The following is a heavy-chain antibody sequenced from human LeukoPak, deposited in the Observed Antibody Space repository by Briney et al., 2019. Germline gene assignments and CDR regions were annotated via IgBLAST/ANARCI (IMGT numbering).Heavy chain of an antibody. V-gene: IGHV1-8*01. D-gene: IGHD3-10*01. J-gene: IGHJ4*02. Sequence: ASVKVSCTASGYTFTSYDINWVRQATGQGLEWMGWMNPNSGNTGYAQKFQGRVTMTRNTSISTAYMELSSLRSEDTAVYYCARGRYGSGSYEFDYWGQGTLVTVSS. CDR2: MNPNSGNT. CDR1: GYTFTSYD. CDR3: ARGRYGSGSYEFDY.